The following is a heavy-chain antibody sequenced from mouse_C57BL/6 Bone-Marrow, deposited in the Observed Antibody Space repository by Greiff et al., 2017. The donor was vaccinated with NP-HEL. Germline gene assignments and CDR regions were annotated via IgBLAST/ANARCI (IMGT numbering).Heavy chain of an antibody. CDR1: GYTFTSYG. V-gene: IGHV1-81*01. D-gene: IGHD1-1*01. Sequence: QVQLQQSGAELARPGASVKLSCKASGYTFTSYGISWVKQRTGQGLEWIGEIYPRSGNTYYNEKFKGKATLTADKSSSTAYMELRSLTSEDSAVYFCAREKDYGGYFDYWGQGTTLTVSS. CDR2: IYPRSGNT. CDR3: AREKDYGGYFDY. J-gene: IGHJ2*01.